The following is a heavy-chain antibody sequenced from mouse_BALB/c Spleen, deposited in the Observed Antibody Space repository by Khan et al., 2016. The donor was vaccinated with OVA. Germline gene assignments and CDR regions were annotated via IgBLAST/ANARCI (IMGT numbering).Heavy chain of an antibody. CDR2: IDPANGNT. J-gene: IGHJ2*01. Sequence: VQLQQSGAELVKPGASVKLSCTLSGFNIKDTYMHWVKQRPEQGLEWIGRIDPANGNTNYDPKFQGKATITADTSSNTAYLQLSSLTSEDTDVYYCATYYYGSSRYFDYWGQGTTLTVSS. CDR1: GFNIKDTY. D-gene: IGHD1-1*01. V-gene: IGHV14-3*02. CDR3: ATYYYGSSRYFDY.